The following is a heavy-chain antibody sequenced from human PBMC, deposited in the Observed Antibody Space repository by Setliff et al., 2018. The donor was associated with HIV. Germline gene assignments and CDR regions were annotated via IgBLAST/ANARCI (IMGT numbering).Heavy chain of an antibody. J-gene: IGHJ4*02. CDR1: GYTFIGYN. D-gene: IGHD2-15*01. CDR3: ARALDSSADIEGYFDF. CDR2: INPNSGDT. V-gene: IGHV1-2*02. Sequence: VASVKVSCKASGYTFIGYNMHWVRQAPGQGLEWMGWINPNSGDTNYAQKFQGRVIMTRDTSISTAYMELSRLRSDDTAVYYCARALDSSADIEGYFDFWGQGMLVTVSS.